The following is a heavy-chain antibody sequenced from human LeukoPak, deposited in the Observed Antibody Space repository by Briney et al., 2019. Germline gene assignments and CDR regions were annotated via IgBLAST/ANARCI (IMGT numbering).Heavy chain of an antibody. Sequence: TSETLSLTCTVSGYSISSGYYWGWIRQPPGKGLEWIGSIYHSGSTYYNPSLKSRVTISVDTSKNQFSLKLSSVTAADTAVYYCAREDIAAVPVDYMDVWGKGTTVTVSS. J-gene: IGHJ6*03. CDR2: IYHSGST. CDR1: GYSISSGYY. V-gene: IGHV4-38-2*02. CDR3: AREDIAAVPVDYMDV. D-gene: IGHD6-13*01.